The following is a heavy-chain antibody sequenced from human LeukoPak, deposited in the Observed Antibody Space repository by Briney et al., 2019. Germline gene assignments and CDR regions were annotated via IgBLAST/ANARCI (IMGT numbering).Heavy chain of an antibody. CDR2: IKQDGNEK. Sequence: GSLRLSCVASGFTFSDYWMTWVRQAPGTGLEWVANIKQDGNEKYYVDSVKGRFTISRDNAKNSLHLQMDNLRAEDTAVYYCARPKNRENYWRAFDIWGQGTMVTVSS. CDR3: ARPKNRENYWRAFDI. J-gene: IGHJ3*02. CDR1: GFTFSDYW. D-gene: IGHD1-7*01. V-gene: IGHV3-7*03.